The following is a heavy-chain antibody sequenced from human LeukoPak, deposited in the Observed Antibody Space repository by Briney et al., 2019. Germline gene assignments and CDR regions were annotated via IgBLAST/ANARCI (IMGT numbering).Heavy chain of an antibody. J-gene: IGHJ4*02. CDR2: INPNSGGT. V-gene: IGHV1-2*02. D-gene: IGHD6-19*01. Sequence: ASVKVPCKASGYTFTGYYMHWVRQAPGQGLEWMGWINPNSGGTNYAQKFQGRVTMTRDTSISTAYMELSRLRSDDTAVYYCARDRSPLYSSGWFIDYWGQGTLVTVSS. CDR1: GYTFTGYY. CDR3: ARDRSPLYSSGWFIDY.